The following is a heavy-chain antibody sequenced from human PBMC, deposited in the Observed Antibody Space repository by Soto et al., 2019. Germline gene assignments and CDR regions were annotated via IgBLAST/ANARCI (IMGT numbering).Heavy chain of an antibody. CDR3: VRMYSSGWYDV. D-gene: IGHD6-19*01. V-gene: IGHV3-13*01. CDR1: GFTFSSYD. CDR2: IDTAGDT. Sequence: GGSLRLSCAASGFTFSSYDMHWVRQAPGKRLEWVSIIDTAGDTYYPGSVKGRFTISRENANNSLYLQMNSLRAGDTAIYYCVRMYSSGWYDVWGQGTLVTVSS. J-gene: IGHJ5*02.